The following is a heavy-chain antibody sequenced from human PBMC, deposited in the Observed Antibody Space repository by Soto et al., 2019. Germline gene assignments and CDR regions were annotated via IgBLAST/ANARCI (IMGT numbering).Heavy chain of an antibody. D-gene: IGHD3-22*01. CDR3: AQGRGMISPKY. CDR2: SSGSGGST. J-gene: IGHJ4*02. V-gene: IGHV3-23*01. Sequence: GGSLRLSCAASGFTFSSYPMSWFRQPPGKGLEWVSASSGSGGSTYYADSVKGRFTISRDNSKNPLFLQITSLRAEAKAVYYFAQGRGMISPKYWGQGTLGT. CDR1: GFTFSSYP.